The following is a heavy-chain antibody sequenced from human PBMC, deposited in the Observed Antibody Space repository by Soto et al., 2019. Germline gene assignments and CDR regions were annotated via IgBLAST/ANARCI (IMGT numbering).Heavy chain of an antibody. J-gene: IGHJ5*02. Sequence: LTCAVSGYSISSGYYWGWIRQPPGKGLEWIGSIYHSGSTYYNPSLKSRVTISVDTSKNQFSLKLSSVTAADTAVYYCARGEVVPNWFDPWGQGTLVTVSS. CDR3: ARGEVVPNWFDP. D-gene: IGHD3-22*01. V-gene: IGHV4-38-2*01. CDR2: IYHSGST. CDR1: GYSISSGYY.